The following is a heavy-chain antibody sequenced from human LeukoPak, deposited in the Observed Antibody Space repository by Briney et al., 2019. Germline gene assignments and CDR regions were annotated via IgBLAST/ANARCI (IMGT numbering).Heavy chain of an antibody. Sequence: GGSLRLSCAASGFTVSGNYMSWVRQAPGKGLEWVSIIYSGDSTYYADSVKGRFTISRDNSKNTLYLQMNSLRAEDTAVYYCARDMSGSYSFDYWGQGTLVTVSS. J-gene: IGHJ4*02. CDR1: GFTVSGNY. V-gene: IGHV3-66*01. CDR2: IYSGDST. CDR3: ARDMSGSYSFDY. D-gene: IGHD1-26*01.